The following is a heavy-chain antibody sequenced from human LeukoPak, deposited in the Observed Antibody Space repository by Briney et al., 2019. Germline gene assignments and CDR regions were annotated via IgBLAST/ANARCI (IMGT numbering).Heavy chain of an antibody. CDR3: ARAFYDDSGYYYVYFDY. Sequence: GGPLRLSCAASGFTFSSYAMSWVRQVPGKGLEWVANIKHDGSETYYVDSVKGRFTISRDNAKNSLFLQMNSLRAEDTAVYYCARAFYDDSGYYYVYFDYWGQGALVTVSS. V-gene: IGHV3-7*01. J-gene: IGHJ4*02. CDR1: GFTFSSYA. D-gene: IGHD3-22*01. CDR2: IKHDGSET.